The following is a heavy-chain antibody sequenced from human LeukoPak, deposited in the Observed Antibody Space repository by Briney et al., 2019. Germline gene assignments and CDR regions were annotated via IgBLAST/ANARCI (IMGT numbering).Heavy chain of an antibody. CDR2: INHSGST. D-gene: IGHD2-15*01. CDR1: GGSFSGYY. V-gene: IGHV4-34*01. Sequence: SETLSLTCAVYGGSFSGYYWSWIRQPPGKGLEWIGEINHSGSTNYNPSLKSRVTISADTSKNQFSLKLSSVTAADTAMYYCARGGRSLVAAQFDLWGRGTLVTVSS. CDR3: ARGGRSLVAAQFDL. J-gene: IGHJ2*01.